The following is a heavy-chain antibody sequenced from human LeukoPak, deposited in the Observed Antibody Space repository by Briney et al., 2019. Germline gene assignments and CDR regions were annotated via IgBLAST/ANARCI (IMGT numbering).Heavy chain of an antibody. CDR1: GYTFTSYA. CDR3: AREYGSYFLVIGY. CDR2: INAGNGNT. D-gene: IGHD1-26*01. Sequence: ASVKVSCKASGYTFTSYAMHWVRQAPGQRLEWMGWINAGNGNTKYSQKFQGRVTITRDTSASTAYMELSSLRAEDTAVYYCAREYGSYFLVIGYWGQGTLVTVSS. V-gene: IGHV1-3*01. J-gene: IGHJ4*02.